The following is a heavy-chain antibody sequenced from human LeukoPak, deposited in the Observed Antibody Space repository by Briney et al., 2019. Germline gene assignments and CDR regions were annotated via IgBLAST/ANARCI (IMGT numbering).Heavy chain of an antibody. D-gene: IGHD3-9*01. Sequence: SETLSLTCAVYGGSFSGYYWSWIRQPPGKGLEWIGEINHSGSTNYNPSLKSRVTISVDTSKNQFSLKLSSVTAADTAVYYCARGHLRYFDWLAPNNWFDPWGQGTLVTVSS. CDR1: GGSFSGYY. CDR3: ARGHLRYFDWLAPNNWFDP. V-gene: IGHV4-34*01. CDR2: INHSGST. J-gene: IGHJ5*02.